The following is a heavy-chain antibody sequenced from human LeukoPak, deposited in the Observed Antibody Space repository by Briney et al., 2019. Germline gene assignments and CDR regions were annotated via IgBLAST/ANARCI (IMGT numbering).Heavy chain of an antibody. CDR1: GFTVSSNY. CDR3: VRVALYYYGSESFYFFEH. CDR2: IYSGGST. V-gene: IGHV3-53*01. J-gene: IGHJ4*02. D-gene: IGHD3-10*01. Sequence: PGGSLRLSCAASGFTVSSNYMSWVRQAPGKGLEWVSVIYSGGSTYYADSVKGRFTISRDNAKNSLYLLMNTLRVEDTAIYYCVRVALYYYGSESFYFFEHWGQGTPVTASS.